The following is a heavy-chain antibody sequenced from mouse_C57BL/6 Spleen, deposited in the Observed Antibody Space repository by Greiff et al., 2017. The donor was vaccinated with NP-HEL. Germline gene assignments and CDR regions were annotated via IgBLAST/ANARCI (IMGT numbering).Heavy chain of an antibody. J-gene: IGHJ4*01. CDR1: GYTFTDYE. D-gene: IGHD1-1*01. CDR2: IDPETGGT. Sequence: QVQLQQSRAELVRPGASVTLSCKASGYTFTDYEMHWVKQTPVHGLEWIGAIDPETGGTAYNQKFKGKAILTADKSSSTAYMELRSLTSEDSAVYYCTRYYGSSPYAMDYWGQGTSVTVSS. CDR3: TRYYGSSPYAMDY. V-gene: IGHV1-15*01.